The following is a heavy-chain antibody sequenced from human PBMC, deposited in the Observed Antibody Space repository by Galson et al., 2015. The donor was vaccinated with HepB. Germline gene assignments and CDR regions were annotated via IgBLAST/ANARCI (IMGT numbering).Heavy chain of an antibody. CDR1: GFTFDNYG. Sequence: SLRLSCAASGFTFDNYGMSWVRQAPGKGLEWVSGINWNGGSTGYADSVKGRFTISRDNAKNSLYLQMNSLRAEDTALYYCARGRAYYYGSGSYPENDYWGQGTLVTVSS. D-gene: IGHD3-10*01. J-gene: IGHJ4*02. V-gene: IGHV3-20*04. CDR2: INWNGGST. CDR3: ARGRAYYYGSGSYPENDY.